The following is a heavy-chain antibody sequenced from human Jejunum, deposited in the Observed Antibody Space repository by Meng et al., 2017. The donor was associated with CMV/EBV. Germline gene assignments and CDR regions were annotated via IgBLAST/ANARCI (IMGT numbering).Heavy chain of an antibody. V-gene: IGHV1-18*01. CDR1: GYTFTNYG. J-gene: IGHJ4*02. Sequence: QAQLVQYGGEGKKPGASLKVSCKASGYTFTNYGITWVRQVPGQGLEWMGWISAYNGNTNYAQTLQGRVTMTTDTSTSTAYMELRSLRSDDTAVYYCARVEVGITSGDYWGQGTLVTVSS. D-gene: IGHD1-26*01. CDR2: ISAYNGNT. CDR3: ARVEVGITSGDY.